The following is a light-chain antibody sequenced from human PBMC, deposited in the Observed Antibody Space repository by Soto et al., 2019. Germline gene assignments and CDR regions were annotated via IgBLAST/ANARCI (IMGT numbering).Light chain of an antibody. V-gene: IGKV3-20*01. CDR3: QQYGSTPPWT. CDR1: QSVSSSY. Sequence: ENVLTQSPGTLSLSPGERATLSCRASQSVSSSYLAWYQQKPGQAPRLLIHGASSRATSIPDRFSGSGSGTDFTPTISSLEPEDFLVYYCQQYGSTPPWTSGQGTKVEIK. CDR2: GAS. J-gene: IGKJ1*01.